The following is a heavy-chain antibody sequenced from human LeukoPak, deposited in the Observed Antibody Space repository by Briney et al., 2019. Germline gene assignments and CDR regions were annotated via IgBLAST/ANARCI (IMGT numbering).Heavy chain of an antibody. CDR1: GGSISSYY. Sequence: KSSETLSLTCTVSGGSISSYYWSWIRQPPGKGLEWIRSIYYSGSTYYNPSLKSRVTISVDTSKNQFSLKLSSVTAADTAVYYCARGYYDFWSGYFDYWGQGTLVTVSS. J-gene: IGHJ4*02. CDR2: IYYSGST. D-gene: IGHD3-3*01. V-gene: IGHV4-39*01. CDR3: ARGYYDFWSGYFDY.